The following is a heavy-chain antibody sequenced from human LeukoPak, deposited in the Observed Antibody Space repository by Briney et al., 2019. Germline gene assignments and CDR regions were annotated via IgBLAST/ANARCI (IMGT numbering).Heavy chain of an antibody. Sequence: SETLSLTCTVSGGSTSSNTYYWGWIRQPPGKGLEWIGSIFYSGSTNYNPSLKSRVTIAVDTSKNQFSLNLSSVTAADTAVYYWARQWSNFWIEYWGQGTLVTVSS. V-gene: IGHV4-39*01. CDR2: IFYSGST. D-gene: IGHD3-3*01. J-gene: IGHJ4*02. CDR3: ARQWSNFWIEY. CDR1: GGSTSSNTYY.